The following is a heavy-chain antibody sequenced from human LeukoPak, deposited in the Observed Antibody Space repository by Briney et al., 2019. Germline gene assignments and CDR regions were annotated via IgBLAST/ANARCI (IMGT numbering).Heavy chain of an antibody. V-gene: IGHV4-4*02. D-gene: IGHD3-9*01. CDR1: GGSISSSNW. CDR3: ARLKYYDILTGYYPIFDY. Sequence: PSETLSLTCAVSGGSISSSNWWSWVRQPPGTGLEWIGEIYHSGSTNYNPSLKSRVTISVDTSKNQFSLKLSSVTAADTAVYYCARLKYYDILTGYYPIFDYWGQGTLVTVSS. CDR2: IYHSGST. J-gene: IGHJ4*02.